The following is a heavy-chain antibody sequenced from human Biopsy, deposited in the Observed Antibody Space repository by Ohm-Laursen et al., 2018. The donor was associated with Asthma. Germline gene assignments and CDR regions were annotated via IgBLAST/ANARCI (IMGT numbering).Heavy chain of an antibody. CDR3: ASPSSSREILYYYYNMDI. CDR1: GGTFGNYA. D-gene: IGHD6-13*01. J-gene: IGHJ6*02. Sequence: SVKVSCNASGGTFGNYAISWVRQAPGLGLEWMGGISPVFGSTNIAQKFQGRVTISADIFTITAYLEVSSLRSDDTAVYYCASPSSSREILYYYYNMDIWGQGTTVTV. V-gene: IGHV1-69*06. CDR2: ISPVFGST.